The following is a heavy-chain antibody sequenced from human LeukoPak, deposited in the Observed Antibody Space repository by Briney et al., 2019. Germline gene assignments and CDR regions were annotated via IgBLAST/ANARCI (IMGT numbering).Heavy chain of an antibody. CDR3: ARLGRRYNPGTLDY. CDR2: IYYSGTT. V-gene: IGHV4-59*08. J-gene: IGHJ4*02. D-gene: IGHD2-2*02. Sequence: PSETLSLTCTVSGGSISSYYWSWIRQPPGKGLECIGYIYYSGTTNYNPSLKSRVTISVDMSRNQFSLKLRSVTAADTAVYYCARLGRRYNPGTLDYWGQGTVVTVSS. CDR1: GGSISSYY.